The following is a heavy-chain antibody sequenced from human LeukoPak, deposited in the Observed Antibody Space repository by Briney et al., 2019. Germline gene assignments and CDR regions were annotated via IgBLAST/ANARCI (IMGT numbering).Heavy chain of an antibody. J-gene: IGHJ4*02. Sequence: GGSLRLSCVASGFTFSSYSMNWVRHAPGKGLEWVSSISSSSSYIYYSDSVKGRFTISRDNAKKSLYLQMNSLRAEDTAIYYCARDSDVHCSGGSCTNFDYWGQGTLVTVYS. CDR3: ARDSDVHCSGGSCTNFDY. V-gene: IGHV3-21*01. D-gene: IGHD2-15*01. CDR1: GFTFSSYS. CDR2: ISSSSSYI.